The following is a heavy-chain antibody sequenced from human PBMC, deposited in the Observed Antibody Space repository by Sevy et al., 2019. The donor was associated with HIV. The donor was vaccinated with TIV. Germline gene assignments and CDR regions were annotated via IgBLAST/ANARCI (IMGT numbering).Heavy chain of an antibody. Sequence: SETLSLTCIVSGGSISSSSYYWGWIRQPPGKGLEWIGSIYYSGNTYYNPSLKSRVTISVDTSKKQFSLKLSSVTAAETAVYYCATRLGYCSGSSCYPPEYFHHWGQGTLVTVSS. CDR2: IYYSGNT. D-gene: IGHD2-15*01. J-gene: IGHJ1*01. V-gene: IGHV4-39*01. CDR3: ATRLGYCSGSSCYPPEYFHH. CDR1: GGSISSSSYY.